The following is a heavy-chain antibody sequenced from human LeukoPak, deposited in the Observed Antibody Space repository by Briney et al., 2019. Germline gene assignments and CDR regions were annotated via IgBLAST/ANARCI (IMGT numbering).Heavy chain of an antibody. D-gene: IGHD6-13*01. CDR3: ARDKGSSSSWYYYYYYMDV. CDR2: ISSSGSTI. V-gene: IGHV3-48*03. J-gene: IGHJ6*03. Sequence: PGGSLRLSCAASGFTFSSYEMNWVRQAPGKGLEWVSYISSSGSTIYYADSVKGRFTISRDNAKNSLYLQMNSLRAEDTAVYYCARDKGSSSSWYYYYYYMDVWGKGTTVTISS. CDR1: GFTFSSYE.